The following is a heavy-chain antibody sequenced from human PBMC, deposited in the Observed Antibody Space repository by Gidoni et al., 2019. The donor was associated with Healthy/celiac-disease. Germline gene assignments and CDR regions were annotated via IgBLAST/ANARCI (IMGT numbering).Heavy chain of an antibody. CDR2: ISGSGGST. D-gene: IGHD6-19*01. Sequence: EVQLLESGGGLVQPGGSLRLSCSASGFTFSRYSMSWVRQAPGKGLEWVSGISGSGGSTYYADSVKGRFTISRDNSKNTLYLQMNSLRAEDTAVYYCAKVGVLYSSGWADFDYWGQGTLVTVSS. J-gene: IGHJ4*02. V-gene: IGHV3-23*01. CDR1: GFTFSRYS. CDR3: AKVGVLYSSGWADFDY.